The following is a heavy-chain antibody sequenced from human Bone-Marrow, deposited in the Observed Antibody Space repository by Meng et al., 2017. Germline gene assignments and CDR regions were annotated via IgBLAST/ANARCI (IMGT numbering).Heavy chain of an antibody. CDR3: TGGRVGSAPCDY. V-gene: IGHV3-72*01. CDR1: GFSFSSYA. CDR2: SRNKRNGYTT. Sequence: GESLKISCAASGFSFSSYAMSWVRRAPGKGLEWVGRSRNKRNGYTTEYAASVKGRFTVSRDESKNLFYLQMSDLKTEDTAVYYCTGGRVGSAPCDYWGQGPLVTVSS. D-gene: IGHD1-26*01. J-gene: IGHJ4*02.